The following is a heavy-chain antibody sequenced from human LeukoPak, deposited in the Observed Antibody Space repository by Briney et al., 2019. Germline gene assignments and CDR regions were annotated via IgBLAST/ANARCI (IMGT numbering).Heavy chain of an antibody. V-gene: IGHV3-9*01. J-gene: IGHJ4*02. CDR3: AKDYNWNYRYFDY. Sequence: PGRSLRLSCAASGFTFDDYAMHWVRQAPGKGLEWVSGISWNSGSIGYADSVKGRFTISRDNAKNSPYLQMNSLRAEDTALYYCAKDYNWNYRYFDYWGQGTLVTVSS. CDR1: GFTFDDYA. D-gene: IGHD1-7*01. CDR2: ISWNSGSI.